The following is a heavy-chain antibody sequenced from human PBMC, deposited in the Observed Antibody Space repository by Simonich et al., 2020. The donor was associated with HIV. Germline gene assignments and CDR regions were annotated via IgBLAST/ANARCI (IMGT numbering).Heavy chain of an antibody. V-gene: IGHV3-30*07. J-gene: IGHJ4*02. CDR2: ISYDGSNK. D-gene: IGHD3-22*01. CDR3: AVVVVVDPLDY. CDR1: GFTFSSYA. Sequence: QVQLVESGGGVVQPGRSLRLSCAASGFTFSSYAMHWVRQAPGKGVGGGAVISYDGSNKYYADSVKGRFTISRDNSKNTLYLQMNSLRAEDTAVYYCAVVVVVDPLDYWGQGTLVTVSS.